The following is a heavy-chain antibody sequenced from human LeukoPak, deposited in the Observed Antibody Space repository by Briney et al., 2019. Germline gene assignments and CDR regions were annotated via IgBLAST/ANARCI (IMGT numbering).Heavy chain of an antibody. V-gene: IGHV5-51*01. Sequence: GESLQISFEGSGYSFTSYWIGWVRQMPGRGLEWMGIIYPGDSETRYSPSFQGQVTISADRSINTAYLQWSSLKASDSAIYYCARRPLDILTGYPFDYWGQGTLVTVSS. CDR1: GYSFTSYW. J-gene: IGHJ4*02. D-gene: IGHD3-9*01. CDR2: IYPGDSET. CDR3: ARRPLDILTGYPFDY.